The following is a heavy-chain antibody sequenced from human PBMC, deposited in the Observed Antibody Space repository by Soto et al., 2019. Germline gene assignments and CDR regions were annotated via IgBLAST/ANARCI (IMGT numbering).Heavy chain of an antibody. Sequence: LRLSCAASGFTFSSYAMSWVRQAPGKGLEWVSAISGSGGSTYYADSVKGRFTISRDNSKNTLYLQMNSLRAEDTAVYYCAKAVQYGDYAIHPYAEYFQHWGQGTLVTVSS. CDR3: AKAVQYGDYAIHPYAEYFQH. CDR1: GFTFSSYA. CDR2: ISGSGGST. D-gene: IGHD4-17*01. V-gene: IGHV3-23*01. J-gene: IGHJ1*01.